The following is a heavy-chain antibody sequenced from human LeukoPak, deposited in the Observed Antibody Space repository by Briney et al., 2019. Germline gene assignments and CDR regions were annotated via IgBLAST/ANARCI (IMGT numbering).Heavy chain of an antibody. V-gene: IGHV3-30*02. CDR2: IRYDGSNK. CDR1: GFTFSSYG. D-gene: IGHD3-10*01. Sequence: GGSLRLSCAASGFTFSSYGMHWVRQAPGKGLEWVAFIRYDGSNKYYADSVKGRFTISRDNSKNTLYLQMNSLRAEDTAVYYCAKVYYGSGRTGYYFDYWGQGTLVTVSS. J-gene: IGHJ4*02. CDR3: AKVYYGSGRTGYYFDY.